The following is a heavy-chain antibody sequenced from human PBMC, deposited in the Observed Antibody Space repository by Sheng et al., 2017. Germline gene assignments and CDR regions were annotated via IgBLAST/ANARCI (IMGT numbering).Heavy chain of an antibody. V-gene: IGHV4-4*07. CDR3: AGDGNINDNFYYSMDV. CDR1: GDYISSYY. J-gene: IGHJ6*03. CDR2: FYPSGST. Sequence: QVQLQESGPGLVKPSETLSLTCSVSGDYISSYYWSWIRQSAGKGLEWIGRFYPSGSTKYNPSLESRVTVSVDTSKSQFSLKLRSVTAADTAVYYCAGDGNINDNFYYSMDVWGKGTTVTVSS. D-gene: IGHD1-1*01.